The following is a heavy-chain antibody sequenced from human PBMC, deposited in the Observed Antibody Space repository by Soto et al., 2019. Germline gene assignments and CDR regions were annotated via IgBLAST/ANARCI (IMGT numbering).Heavy chain of an antibody. J-gene: IGHJ6*03. CDR1: GGSFSGYY. CDR2: INHSGST. V-gene: IGHV4-34*01. CDR3: ARLTRSGQLAFYYYYYMDV. D-gene: IGHD3-10*01. Sequence: ETLSLTCAVYGGSFSGYYWSWIRQPPGKGLEWIGEINHSGSTNYNPSLKSRVTISVDTSKNQFSLKLSSVTAADTAVYYCARLTRSGQLAFYYYYYMDVWGKGTTVTVAS.